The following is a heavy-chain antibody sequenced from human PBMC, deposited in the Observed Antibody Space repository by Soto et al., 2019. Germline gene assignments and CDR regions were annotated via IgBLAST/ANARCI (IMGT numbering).Heavy chain of an antibody. J-gene: IGHJ6*03. D-gene: IGHD3-10*01. CDR3: ARDFKESQYYYYSMDV. CDR2: ISSGSNYT. CDR1: GFTFSSYS. Sequence: EVQLVESGGGLVKPGGSLRLSCVVSGFTFSSYSMNWVRQAPGKGLEWVSSISSGSNYTYYADSVKGRLTISRDNAKNSVYLQMNSLRAEDTALYYCARDFKESQYYYYSMDVWGKGTTVTVSS. V-gene: IGHV3-21*06.